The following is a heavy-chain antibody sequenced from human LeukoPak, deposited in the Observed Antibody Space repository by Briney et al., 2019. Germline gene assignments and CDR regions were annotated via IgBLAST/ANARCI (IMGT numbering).Heavy chain of an antibody. D-gene: IGHD5-12*01. CDR2: IYYSGST. CDR1: GDSFRSYY. V-gene: IGHV4-59*12. CDR3: ARVEGYSGYDWALDY. J-gene: IGHJ4*02. Sequence: SETLSLTCTVSGDSFRSYYWSWIRQPPGKGLEWIGYIYYSGSTNYNPSLKSRVTISVDTSKNQFSLKLSSVTAADTAVYYCARVEGYSGYDWALDYWGQGTLVTVSS.